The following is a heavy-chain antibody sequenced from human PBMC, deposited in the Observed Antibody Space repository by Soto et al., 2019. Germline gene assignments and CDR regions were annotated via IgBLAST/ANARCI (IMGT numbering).Heavy chain of an antibody. CDR3: ARGDVNIVATWFDY. V-gene: IGHV3-7*01. CDR1: GFTFSSYW. Sequence: GGSLRLSCAASGFTFSSYWMSWVRQAPGKGLEWVANIKQDGSEKYYVDSVKGRFTISRDNAKNSLYLQMNSLRAEDTAVYYCARGDVNIVATWFDYWGQGTLVTVSS. J-gene: IGHJ4*02. CDR2: IKQDGSEK. D-gene: IGHD5-12*01.